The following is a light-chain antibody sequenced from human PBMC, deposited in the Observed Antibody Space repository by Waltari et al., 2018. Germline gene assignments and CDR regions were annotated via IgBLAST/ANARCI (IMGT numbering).Light chain of an antibody. J-gene: IGLJ3*02. CDR2: DVN. CDR3: CSYAGSAISV. V-gene: IGLV2-23*02. Sequence: QPALTQTAAVSGSPGQSITISCSGTISDIGKYNLFAWYQQNPGKAPTLIIYDVNKRPSGVSNRFSGSKSGNTAFLTISGLQTADEADYYCCSYAGSAISVFGGGTKLTVL. CDR1: ISDIGKYNL.